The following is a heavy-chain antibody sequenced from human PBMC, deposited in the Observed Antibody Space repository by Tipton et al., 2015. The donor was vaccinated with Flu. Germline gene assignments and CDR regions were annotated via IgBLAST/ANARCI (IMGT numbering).Heavy chain of an antibody. V-gene: IGHV3-48*03. CDR3: ARLGLPDY. CDR1: GFNLSSYE. J-gene: IGHJ4*02. D-gene: IGHD3-16*01. Sequence: QLVQSGGGLVQPGGSLGLSCSASGFNLSSYEMNWVRQAPGKGLEWVSSIRGSGTTPDHADSVKGRFTISRDNAKNSLFLQMTSLRAEDTAVYFCARLGLPDYWGQGTLVTVSS. CDR2: IRGSGTTP.